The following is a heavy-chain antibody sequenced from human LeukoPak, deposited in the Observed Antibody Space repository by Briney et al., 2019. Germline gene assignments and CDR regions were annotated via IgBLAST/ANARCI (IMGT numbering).Heavy chain of an antibody. D-gene: IGHD3-9*01. V-gene: IGHV5-10-1*01. J-gene: IGHJ4*02. Sequence: GESLRISRKGSGYSFTSYWISWVRQMPGKGLEWMGRIDPSDSYTNYSPSFQGHVTISADKSISTAYLQWSSLKALDTAMYYCARVFILTGYYISYYFDYWGQGTLVTVSS. CDR2: IDPSDSYT. CDR3: ARVFILTGYYISYYFDY. CDR1: GYSFTSYW.